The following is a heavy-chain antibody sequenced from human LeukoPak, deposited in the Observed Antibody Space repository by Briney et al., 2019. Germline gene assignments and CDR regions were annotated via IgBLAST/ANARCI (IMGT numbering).Heavy chain of an antibody. CDR1: GYSISSGYY. CDR3: ARHGYYYYYMDV. J-gene: IGHJ6*03. CDR2: IYHSGST. V-gene: IGHV4-38-2*01. Sequence: PSESLSLTCAVSGYSISSGYYWGWIRQPPGKGLEWIGSIYHSGSTYYNPSLKSRGTISVDTSKNQFSLKLSSVTAADTAVYYCARHGYYYYYMDVWGKGTTVTVSS.